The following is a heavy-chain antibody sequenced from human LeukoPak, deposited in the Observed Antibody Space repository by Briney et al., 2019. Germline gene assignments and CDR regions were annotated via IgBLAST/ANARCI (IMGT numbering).Heavy chain of an antibody. CDR3: ARPYSSSDWYFDL. CDR1: GGSISSGAYY. J-gene: IGHJ2*01. D-gene: IGHD6-6*01. Sequence: SQTLSLTCTVSGGSISSGAYYWSWIRQYPGKGLEWIGYFYYSGSTYYNPSLKSRVTISVDTSKNQFSLKLTSVTAADTAVYYCARPYSSSDWYFDLWGRGTLVTVSS. V-gene: IGHV4-30-4*08. CDR2: FYYSGST.